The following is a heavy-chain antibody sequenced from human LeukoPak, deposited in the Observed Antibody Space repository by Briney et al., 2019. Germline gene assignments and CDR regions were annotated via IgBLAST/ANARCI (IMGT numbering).Heavy chain of an antibody. D-gene: IGHD1-26*01. CDR3: ARARIVGAEYYFDY. Sequence: PSETLSLTCTVSGGSISSYYWSWIRQPPGKGLEWIGYIYYGGSTNYNPSLKSRVTISVDTSKNQFSLKLSSVTAADTAVYYCARARIVGAEYYFDYWGQGTLVTVSS. CDR2: IYYGGST. V-gene: IGHV4-59*01. CDR1: GGSISSYY. J-gene: IGHJ4*02.